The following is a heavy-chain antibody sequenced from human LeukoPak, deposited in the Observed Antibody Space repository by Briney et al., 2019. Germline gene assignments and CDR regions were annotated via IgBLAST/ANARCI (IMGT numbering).Heavy chain of an antibody. CDR1: GGSISSYY. D-gene: IGHD3-10*01. CDR3: ARAPTWFGELYFDY. V-gene: IGHV4-34*01. CDR2: INHSGST. Sequence: SETLSLTCTVSGGSISSYYWSWIRQPPGKGLEWIGEINHSGSTNYNPSLKSRVTISVDTSKNQFSLKLSSVTAADTAVYYCARAPTWFGELYFDYWGQGTLVTVSS. J-gene: IGHJ4*02.